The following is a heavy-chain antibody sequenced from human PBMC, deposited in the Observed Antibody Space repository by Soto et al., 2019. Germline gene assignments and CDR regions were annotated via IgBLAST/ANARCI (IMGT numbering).Heavy chain of an antibody. CDR3: AIYHSFDGMIDHYYFDM. CDR2: IYASRAT. V-gene: IGHV4-59*03. CDR1: GGSIGSFY. J-gene: IGHJ4*01. Sequence: SETLARTCPVSGGSIGSFYWSWIRQSPGGTLEWIGYIYASRATTYNPSLESRITMSVDIPNNEFSLDLTSVTAADTDVYYCAIYHSFDGMIDHYYFDMWGPRTLVNVSS. D-gene: IGHD3-16*01.